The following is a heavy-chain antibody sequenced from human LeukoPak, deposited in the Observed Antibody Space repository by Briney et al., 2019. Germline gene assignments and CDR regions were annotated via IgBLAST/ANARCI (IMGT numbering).Heavy chain of an antibody. D-gene: IGHD3-22*01. J-gene: IGHJ3*02. V-gene: IGHV1-69*06. CDR3: ARAGKGITMIVVVHAFDI. CDR1: GGTFSSYA. Sequence: ASVKVSCKASGGTFSSYAISWVRQAPGQGLEWMGGIIPIFGTANYAQKFQGRVTITADKSTSTAYMELSSLRSEDTAVYYCARAGKGITMIVVVHAFDIWGQGTMVTVSS. CDR2: IIPIFGTA.